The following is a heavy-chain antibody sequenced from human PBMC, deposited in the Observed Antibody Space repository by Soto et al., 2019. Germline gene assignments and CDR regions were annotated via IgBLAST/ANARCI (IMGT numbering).Heavy chain of an antibody. D-gene: IGHD5-12*01. Sequence: SVKVSCKASGGTFSHYAISWVRQTPGQGLEWMGRIIPILGIANYAQKFQGRVTIPADKSTSTAYMELSSLRSEDTAVYYCAGVSGYGGIDYWGQGTLVTVSS. CDR3: AGVSGYGGIDY. CDR1: GGTFSHYA. CDR2: IIPILGIA. V-gene: IGHV1-69*04. J-gene: IGHJ4*02.